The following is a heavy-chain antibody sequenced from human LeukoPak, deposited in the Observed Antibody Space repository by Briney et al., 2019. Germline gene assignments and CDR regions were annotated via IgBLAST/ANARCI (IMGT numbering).Heavy chain of an antibody. J-gene: IGHJ4*02. Sequence: SETLSLTCTVSGGSISSYYWSWIRQPPGKGLEWIGYICYSGSTNYNPSLKSRVTISVDTSKNQFSLKLSSVTAADTAVYYCARGSYSSGWYIWYVLDYWGQGTLVTVSS. CDR1: GGSISSYY. D-gene: IGHD6-19*01. V-gene: IGHV4-59*01. CDR2: ICYSGST. CDR3: ARGSYSSGWYIWYVLDY.